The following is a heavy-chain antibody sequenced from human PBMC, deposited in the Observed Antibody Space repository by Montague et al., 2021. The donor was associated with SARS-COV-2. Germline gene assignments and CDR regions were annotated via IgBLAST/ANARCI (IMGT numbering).Heavy chain of an antibody. CDR3: ARPRPYYDLLTGNPFDV. Sequence: SETLSLTCTVSGGSVSSGTYYWGWIRQPPGKGLEWIGSIYYSGKXDYNPSLKSRATIFVDTSKNQFSLQLSSVTAADTAVYYCARPRPYYDLLTGNPFDVWGQRTMVTVSS. V-gene: IGHV4-39*01. J-gene: IGHJ3*01. CDR1: GGSVSSGTYY. D-gene: IGHD3-9*01. CDR2: IYYSGKX.